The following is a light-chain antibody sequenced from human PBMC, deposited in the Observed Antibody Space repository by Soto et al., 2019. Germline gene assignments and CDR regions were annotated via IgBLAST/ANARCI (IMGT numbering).Light chain of an antibody. CDR2: KAS. CDR1: QSISSW. CDR3: PQYNSFPT. J-gene: IGKJ1*01. V-gene: IGKV1-5*03. Sequence: DIQMTQSPSTLSASVGDRVTITCRASQSISSWLAWYQKKPGKAPKLLNYKASSLESGVPSRFSGSGSGTEFPLTISSLQTDDFATYYLPQYNSFPTFGQGTKVEIK.